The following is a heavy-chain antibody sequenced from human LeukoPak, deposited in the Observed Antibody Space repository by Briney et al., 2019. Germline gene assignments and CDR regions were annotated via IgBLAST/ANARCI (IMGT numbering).Heavy chain of an antibody. CDR1: GYTFTSYA. V-gene: IGHV1-3*01. CDR2: INAGKGNT. D-gene: IGHD4-23*01. J-gene: IGHJ3*02. Sequence: ASVKVSCKASGYTFTSYAMHWVRQAPGQRPEWMGWINAGKGNTKYSQKFQGRVTITRDTSASTAYMEVSSLRSEDTAVYHCARTQGVYYGGNSGAFDIWGQGTVVTASS. CDR3: ARTQGVYYGGNSGAFDI.